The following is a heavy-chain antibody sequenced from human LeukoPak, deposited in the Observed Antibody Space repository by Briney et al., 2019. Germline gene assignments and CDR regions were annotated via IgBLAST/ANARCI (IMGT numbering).Heavy chain of an antibody. CDR1: GYTFTSYA. CDR2: INAGNGNT. V-gene: IGHV1-3*01. D-gene: IGHD2-2*02. CDR3: ARGYCSSISCYRYWFDP. Sequence: ASVKVSCKASGYTFTSYAMHWVRQAPGQRLEWMGWINAGNGNTKYSQKFQGRVTITRDTSASTAYMELSSLRSEDTAVYYCARGYCSSISCYRYWFDPWGQGTLVTVSS. J-gene: IGHJ5*02.